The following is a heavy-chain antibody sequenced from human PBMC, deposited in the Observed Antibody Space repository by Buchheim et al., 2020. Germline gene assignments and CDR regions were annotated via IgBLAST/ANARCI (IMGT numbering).Heavy chain of an antibody. J-gene: IGHJ4*02. CDR1: GFTFNDYA. CDR2: ISGSGSRT. Sequence: LESGGAVVQPGGSLRLSCVGSGFTFNDYAMNWVRQAPGQGLEWIAIISGSGSRTYYADSVKGRFTVSRDGSRKTLYLQMSSLRADDTAVYYCARDPYFYDTSALPFAPSDYWGQGTL. CDR3: ARDPYFYDTSALPFAPSDY. D-gene: IGHD5/OR15-5a*01. V-gene: IGHV3-23*01.